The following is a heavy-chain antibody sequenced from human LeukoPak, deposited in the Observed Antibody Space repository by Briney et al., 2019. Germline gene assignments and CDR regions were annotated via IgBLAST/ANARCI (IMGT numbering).Heavy chain of an antibody. CDR3: AGGTIFGVVMGY. J-gene: IGHJ4*02. V-gene: IGHV4-59*01. CDR2: IYYSGSS. Sequence: PSEILSLTCTVSGGSIISSYYWTWIRQPPGRGLEWIGYIYYSGSSNYNPSLKSRVTISLDTSKNQFSLKLSSANAADTAVYYCAGGTIFGVVMGYWGQGTLVTVSS. D-gene: IGHD3-3*01. CDR1: GGSIISSYY.